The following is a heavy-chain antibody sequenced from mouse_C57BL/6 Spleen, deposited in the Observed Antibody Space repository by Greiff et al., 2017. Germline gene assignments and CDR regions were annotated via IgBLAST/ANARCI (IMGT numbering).Heavy chain of an antibody. CDR3: ARGVLSFDV. Sequence: QVQLQQPGAELVKPGASVKLSCKASGYTFTSYWMQWVKQRPGQGLEWIGEIDPSDSYTNYNQKFKGKATLTVDTSSSTAYMQLSSLTSEDSAVYYCARGVLSFDVWGTGTTVTVSS. D-gene: IGHD1-1*01. V-gene: IGHV1-50*01. CDR2: IDPSDSYT. J-gene: IGHJ1*03. CDR1: GYTFTSYW.